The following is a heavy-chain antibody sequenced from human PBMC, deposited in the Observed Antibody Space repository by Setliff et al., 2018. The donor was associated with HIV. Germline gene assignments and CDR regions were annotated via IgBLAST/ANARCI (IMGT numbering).Heavy chain of an antibody. J-gene: IGHJ3*01. CDR3: TKVARGGVGIGMSSDAFDL. CDR1: GGSFRGYY. Sequence: SETLSLTCDVYGGSFRGYYWSWIRQSPGKGLEWIAEINDSGTTTSNPSLKSRVTISLDTPKNQFSLKLNSVTAADTAIYYCTKVARGGVGIGMSSDAFDLWGQGTMVTVSS. V-gene: IGHV4-34*01. D-gene: IGHD2-21*01. CDR2: INDSGTT.